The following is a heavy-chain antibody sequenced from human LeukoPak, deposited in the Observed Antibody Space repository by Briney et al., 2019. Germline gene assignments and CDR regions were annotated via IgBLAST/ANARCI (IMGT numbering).Heavy chain of an antibody. Sequence: ASVKDSCKASGYTFTSYGISWVRQAPGQGLEWMGWISAYNGNTNYAQKLQGRVTMTTDTSTSTAYMELRSLRSDDAAVYCCAVTGYSSGWEVYWGQGNLVTVSS. CDR1: GYTFTSYG. V-gene: IGHV1-18*01. D-gene: IGHD6-19*01. CDR3: AVTGYSSGWEVY. J-gene: IGHJ4*02. CDR2: ISAYNGNT.